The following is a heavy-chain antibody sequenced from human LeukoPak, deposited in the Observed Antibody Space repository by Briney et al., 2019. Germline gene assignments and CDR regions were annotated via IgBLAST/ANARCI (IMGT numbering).Heavy chain of an antibody. CDR2: ISGSGGST. CDR1: GFTFSSYA. J-gene: IGHJ4*02. D-gene: IGHD3-16*01. V-gene: IGHV3-23*01. CDR3: ARGMGGGVSNFDY. Sequence: GGSLRLSCAASGFTFSSYAMSWVRQAPGKGLEWVSAISGSGGSTYYADSVKGRFTISRDNSKNTLYLQMNSLRAEDTAVYYCARGMGGGVSNFDYWGQGTLVTVSS.